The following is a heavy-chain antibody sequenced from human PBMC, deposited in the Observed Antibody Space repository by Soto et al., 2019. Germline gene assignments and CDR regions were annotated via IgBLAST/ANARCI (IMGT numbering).Heavy chain of an antibody. J-gene: IGHJ3*02. CDR1: GGSISSSSYY. Sequence: SETLSLTCTVSGGSISSSSYYWGWIRQPPGKGLEWIGSIYYSGSTYYNLSLKSRVTISVDTSKNQFSLKLSSVIAADTAVYYCARHDDGVADAFDIWGQGTMVTVSS. V-gene: IGHV4-39*01. D-gene: IGHD2-8*01. CDR2: IYYSGST. CDR3: ARHDDGVADAFDI.